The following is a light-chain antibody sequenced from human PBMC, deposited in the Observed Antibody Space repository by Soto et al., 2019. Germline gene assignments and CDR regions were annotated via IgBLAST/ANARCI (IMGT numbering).Light chain of an antibody. J-gene: IGKJ1*01. V-gene: IGKV3-20*01. Sequence: EIVLTQSPGTLSLSPGDRATLSCRASQSLSVSYIAWYQQKPGQAPRLLIYSTSTRAAGIPDRFTGRGSGTHFTLAISRLEPQDFAVYYCHQFGDSPQTFGQGTTVEV. CDR2: STS. CDR3: HQFGDSPQT. CDR1: QSLSVSY.